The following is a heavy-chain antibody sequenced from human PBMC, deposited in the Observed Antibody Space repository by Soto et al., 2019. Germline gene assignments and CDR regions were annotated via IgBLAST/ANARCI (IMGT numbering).Heavy chain of an antibody. CDR3: ARARSYDGHMVTNYYMDV. D-gene: IGHD2-8*01. J-gene: IGHJ6*03. CDR1: CDSISRCCFF. CDR2: IHYSGST. V-gene: IGHV4-39*01. Sequence: SGTPSLTCTVSCDSISRCCFFLARIRPPPGEGVEWVGSIHYSGSTYYSWPLKSRGTISVDTSKSQLSLRLTFVTAADTAVYYCARARSYDGHMVTNYYMDVWGEGTPVNVSS.